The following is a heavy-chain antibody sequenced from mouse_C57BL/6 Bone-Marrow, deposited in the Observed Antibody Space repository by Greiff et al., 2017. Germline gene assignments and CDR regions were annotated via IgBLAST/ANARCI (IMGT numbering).Heavy chain of an antibody. D-gene: IGHD2-3*01. CDR1: GYTFTDYY. CDR2: INPKNGGT. CDR3: ARDGYYVRYYYAMDY. Sequence: EVQLQQSGPELVKPGASVKISCKASGYTFTDYYMYWVKQSHGQSLEWIGDINPKNGGTSYNQKFKGKATLTVDKSSSTAYMELSSVTSEDSAVYYCARDGYYVRYYYAMDYWGQGTSVTVSS. V-gene: IGHV1-26*01. J-gene: IGHJ4*01.